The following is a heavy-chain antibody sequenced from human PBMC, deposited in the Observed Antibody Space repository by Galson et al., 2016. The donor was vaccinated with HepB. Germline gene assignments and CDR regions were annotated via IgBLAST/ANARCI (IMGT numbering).Heavy chain of an antibody. CDR2: IHSSGTS. D-gene: IGHD6-13*01. V-gene: IGHV4-39*01. CDR1: GDSIRNVGRH. CDR3: VRLGTAAAVANRRGSVY. J-gene: IGHJ4*02. Sequence: ETLSLTCTVSGDSIRNVGRHWGWFRQSPGKGLEYIGSIHSSGTSYYNPSLTSRITVSADMSRNQFVLSLTSVTAADPAIYYCVRLGTAAAVANRRGSVYWSQGTRVSVSS.